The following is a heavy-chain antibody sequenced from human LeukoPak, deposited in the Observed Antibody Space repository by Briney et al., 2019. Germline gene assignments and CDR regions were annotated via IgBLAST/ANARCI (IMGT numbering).Heavy chain of an antibody. V-gene: IGHV4-59*08. J-gene: IGHJ6*02. CDR2: IYYAGRT. CDR1: GDSINGFY. D-gene: IGHD3-3*01. CDR3: ARQGRFSYFGMDV. Sequence: SETLSLTCPVAGDSINGFYWSWIRQPPGKGLEWVAYIYYAGRTTYNPSLKSRVTISVDTSKNQFSLKLTSLTAADTAVYYCARQGRFSYFGMDVWGQGTTVTVSS.